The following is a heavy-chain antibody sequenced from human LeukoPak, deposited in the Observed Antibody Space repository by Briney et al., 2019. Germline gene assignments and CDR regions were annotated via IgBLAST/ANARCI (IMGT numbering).Heavy chain of an antibody. J-gene: IGHJ4*02. V-gene: IGHV4-34*01. D-gene: IGHD3-10*01. CDR3: ARGQDYYGSGSSYYFDY. Sequence: SETLSLTCAVYGASFSGYYWSWIRQPPGKGLEWIGEINHSGSTNYNPSLKSRVTISVDTSKNQFSLKLSSVTAADTAVYYCARGQDYYGSGSSYYFDYWGQGTLVTVSS. CDR2: INHSGST. CDR1: GASFSGYY.